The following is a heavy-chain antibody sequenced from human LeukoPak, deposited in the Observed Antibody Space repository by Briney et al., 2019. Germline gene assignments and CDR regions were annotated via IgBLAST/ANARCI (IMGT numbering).Heavy chain of an antibody. V-gene: IGHV4-30-4*08. D-gene: IGHD3-22*01. Sequence: SETLSLTCTVSGGSISSGDYYWSWIRQPPGKGLEWIGYIYYSGSTYYNPSLKSRVTISVDTSKNQFSLKLSSVTAADTAVYYCGRLDSSGTAAIDYWGQGTLVTVSS. CDR2: IYYSGST. J-gene: IGHJ4*02. CDR3: GRLDSSGTAAIDY. CDR1: GGSISSGDYY.